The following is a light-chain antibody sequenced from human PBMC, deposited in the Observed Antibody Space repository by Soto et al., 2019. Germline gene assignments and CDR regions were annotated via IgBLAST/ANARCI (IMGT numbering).Light chain of an antibody. CDR2: DVN. J-gene: IGLJ2*01. V-gene: IGLV2-14*03. CDR3: SSYTSSSTRLV. CDR1: SSDVGGYNY. Sequence: QSVLTQPASVSGSPGQSITISCTGTSSDVGGYNYVSWYQHHPDKAPKLMIYDVNNRPSGVSNRFSGSKSGNTASLTISGLQAEEEAAYYCSSYTSSSTRLVFGGGTKLTVL.